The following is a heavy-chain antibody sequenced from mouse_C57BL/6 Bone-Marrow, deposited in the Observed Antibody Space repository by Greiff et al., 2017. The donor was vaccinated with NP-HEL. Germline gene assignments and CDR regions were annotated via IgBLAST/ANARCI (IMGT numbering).Heavy chain of an antibody. D-gene: IGHD4-1*02. V-gene: IGHV1-7*01. Sequence: VQLVESGAELAKPGASVKLSCKASGYTFTSYWMHWVKQRPGQGLEWIGYINPSRGYTKYNQKFKDKATLTADKSSSTAYMQLSSLTYEDSADYYCARYRASTGTRAMDYWGQGTSGTVSS. CDR3: ARYRASTGTRAMDY. CDR2: INPSRGYT. CDR1: GYTFTSYW. J-gene: IGHJ4*01.